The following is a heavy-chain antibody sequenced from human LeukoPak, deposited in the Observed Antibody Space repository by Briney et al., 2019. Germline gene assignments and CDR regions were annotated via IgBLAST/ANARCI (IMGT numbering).Heavy chain of an antibody. CDR3: ASQPGGSYYGVTLGVSSDY. Sequence: GGSLRLSCAASGFTFSSYSMNWVRQAPGKGLEWVSSISSCSSYIYYADSVKGRFTISRDNAKNPMYLQMNSLRAEDAAVYYCASQPGGSYYGVTLGVSSDYWGQGTLVTVSS. J-gene: IGHJ4*02. CDR2: ISSCSSYI. V-gene: IGHV3-21*01. D-gene: IGHD1-26*01. CDR1: GFTFSSYS.